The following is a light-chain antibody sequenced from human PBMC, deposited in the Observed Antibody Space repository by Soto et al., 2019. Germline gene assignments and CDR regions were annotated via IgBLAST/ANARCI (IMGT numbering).Light chain of an antibody. J-gene: IGLJ3*02. CDR2: GIN. Sequence: QSALTQPPSESGTPGQTVTISSSGSSSNIGTNYVFWYQHLPGTAPKLLIYGINQRPSGVPDRFSGSGSGTSASLAISGLRPDDEADYYCAVWDDSLSGVVFGGGTKLTVL. V-gene: IGLV1-47*01. CDR3: AVWDDSLSGVV. CDR1: SSNIGTNY.